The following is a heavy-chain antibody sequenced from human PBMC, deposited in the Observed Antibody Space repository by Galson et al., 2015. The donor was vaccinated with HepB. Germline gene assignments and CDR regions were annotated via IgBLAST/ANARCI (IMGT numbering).Heavy chain of an antibody. J-gene: IGHJ4*02. CDR2: IYYSGST. CDR1: GGSISSYY. V-gene: IGHV4-59*01. Sequence: ETLSLTCTVSGGSISSYYWSWIRQPPGKGLEWIGYIYYSGSTNYNPSLKSRVTISVDTSKNQFSLKLSSVTAADTAVYYCARALFSYDSSGYYYFDYWGQGTLVTVSS. D-gene: IGHD3-22*01. CDR3: ARALFSYDSSGYYYFDY.